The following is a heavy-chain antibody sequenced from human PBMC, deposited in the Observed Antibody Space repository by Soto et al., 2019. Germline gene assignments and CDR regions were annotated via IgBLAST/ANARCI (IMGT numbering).Heavy chain of an antibody. Sequence: ASVKVSCKASGGAFTSYYMHWVRQAPGQGLEWMGIINPSGGSTSYAQKFQGRVTMTRDTSTSTVYMELSSLRSEDTAVYHCARDIQEEGATGTFDYWGQGTLVTSPQ. J-gene: IGHJ4*02. CDR2: INPSGGST. CDR3: ARDIQEEGATGTFDY. V-gene: IGHV1-46*03. CDR1: GGAFTSYY. D-gene: IGHD1-26*01.